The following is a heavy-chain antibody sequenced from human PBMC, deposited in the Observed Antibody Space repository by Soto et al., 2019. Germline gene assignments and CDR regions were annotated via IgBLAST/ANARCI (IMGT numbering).Heavy chain of an antibody. CDR2: ISPDTGNT. Sequence: QVHLEQPAIDVKKPGASVRVSCKTSGYKFSNFGISWVRQAPGQGLEWMGWISPDTGNTNYAQSFQGRLTMTTDTATNTAYMELRSLRSEDTAIYDCVREYEVDGFGVLYFDYWGQGTLVTVSS. V-gene: IGHV1-18*01. D-gene: IGHD3-3*01. CDR1: GYKFSNFG. J-gene: IGHJ4*02. CDR3: VREYEVDGFGVLYFDY.